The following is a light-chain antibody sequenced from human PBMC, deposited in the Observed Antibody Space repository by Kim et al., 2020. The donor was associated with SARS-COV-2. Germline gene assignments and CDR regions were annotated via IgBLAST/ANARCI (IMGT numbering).Light chain of an antibody. CDR1: SSDVGGYNY. CDR3: SSHTSSSTPGYV. CDR2: DVS. J-gene: IGLJ1*01. Sequence: QSALTQPASVSGSPGQSITISRTGTSSDVGGYNYVSWYQQHPGKAPKLIIYDVSYRPSGVSNRFSGSKSGNTASLTISGLQAEDEADYYCSSHTSSSTPGYVFGTGTKVTVL. V-gene: IGLV2-14*03.